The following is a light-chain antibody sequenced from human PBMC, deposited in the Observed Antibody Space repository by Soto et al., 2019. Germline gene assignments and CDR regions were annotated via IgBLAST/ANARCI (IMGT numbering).Light chain of an antibody. CDR1: QSVRSN. CDR2: GAS. V-gene: IGKV3-15*01. Sequence: EIVMTHSPATLSVSPGERATLSCRASQSVRSNLAWYQQKPGQSPSLLIYGASTRATGIPARFSGSGSGTQFTLTISSLQSEDFAVYYCQQYNNWPPACTFGQGTKV. CDR3: QQYNNWPPACT. J-gene: IGKJ1*01.